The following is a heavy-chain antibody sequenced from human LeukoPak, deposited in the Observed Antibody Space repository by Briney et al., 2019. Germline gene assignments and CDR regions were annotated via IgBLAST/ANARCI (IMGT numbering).Heavy chain of an antibody. D-gene: IGHD1-1*01. Sequence: GESLKISCQGSGYSFSNFWIAWVRQMPGKGLEWVGIIYPGDSDIRYSPSFQGQVTISADKSISTAFVQWSSLEASDTAVYFCARGFWNHEYWGQGTPVTVSS. CDR3: ARGFWNHEY. CDR1: GYSFSNFW. CDR2: IYPGDSDI. V-gene: IGHV5-51*01. J-gene: IGHJ4*02.